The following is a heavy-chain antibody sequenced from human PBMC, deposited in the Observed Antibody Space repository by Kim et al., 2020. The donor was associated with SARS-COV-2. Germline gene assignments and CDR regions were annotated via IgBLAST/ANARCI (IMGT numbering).Heavy chain of an antibody. CDR1: GFTLSSYW. CDR3: ARDRAWIAAAGTFDF. V-gene: IGHV3-7*03. Sequence: GGSLRLSCAASGFTLSSYWMSWVRQAPGKGLEWVVNIKQDGSEKNYVDSVKGRFTISRDNAKSSLYLQMNSLRAEDTAVYYCARDRAWIAAAGTFDFWGRGTLVTVSS. D-gene: IGHD6-13*01. CDR2: IKQDGSEK. J-gene: IGHJ4*02.